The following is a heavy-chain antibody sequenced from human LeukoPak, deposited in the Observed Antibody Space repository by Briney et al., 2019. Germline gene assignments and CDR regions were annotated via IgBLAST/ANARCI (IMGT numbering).Heavy chain of an antibody. J-gene: IGHJ4*02. D-gene: IGHD3-9*01. V-gene: IGHV3-21*01. CDR1: GFTFSSYN. Sequence: GGSLRLSCVASGFTFSSYNMNWVRQAPGKGLEWVSSITASSTAIYSADSVKGRFTISRDNAKNFLYLQMNSLRAEDTAVYYCARTYYDILTGYNPYFDYWGQGILVTVSS. CDR3: ARTYYDILTGYNPYFDY. CDR2: ITASSTAI.